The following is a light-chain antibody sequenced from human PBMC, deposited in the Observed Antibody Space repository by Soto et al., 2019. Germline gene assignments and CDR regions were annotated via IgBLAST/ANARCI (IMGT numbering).Light chain of an antibody. Sequence: DIRMAPSPSTLSASVGDRVTITCRASQSVGSWLAWYQQKPGKAPKLLIYDASSLQSGVPSRFSDSGSGTEFTLTISSLQPDDFATYYCQQYNSYPSHFAGRTKVEI. V-gene: IGKV1-5*01. CDR2: DAS. CDR3: QQYNSYPSH. J-gene: IGKJ4*01. CDR1: QSVGSW.